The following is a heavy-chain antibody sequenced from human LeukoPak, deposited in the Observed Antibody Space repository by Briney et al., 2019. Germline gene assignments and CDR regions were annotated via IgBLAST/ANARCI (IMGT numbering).Heavy chain of an antibody. V-gene: IGHV3-21*01. CDR2: ISSSSSYI. CDR3: AKEYDILTGYYAFDI. J-gene: IGHJ3*02. Sequence: GGSLRLSCAASGFTFSTYIMNWVRQTPGKGLEWVSSISSSSSYIYYADSVKGRFTISRDNAKNSLYLQMNSLRAEDTAVYYCAKEYDILTGYYAFDIWGQGTMVTVSS. CDR1: GFTFSTYI. D-gene: IGHD3-9*01.